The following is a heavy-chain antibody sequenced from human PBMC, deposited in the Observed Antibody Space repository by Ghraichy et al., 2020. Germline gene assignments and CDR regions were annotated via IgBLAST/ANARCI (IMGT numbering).Heavy chain of an antibody. CDR3: ARDDIVVVPAAIRNYYYYYGMDV. CDR2: ISAYNGNT. D-gene: IGHD2-2*01. Sequence: ASVKVSCKASGYTFTSYGISWVRQAPGQGLEWMGWISAYNGNTNYAQKLQGRVTMTTDTSTSTAYMELRSLRSDDMAVYYCARDDIVVVPAAIRNYYYYYGMDVWGQGTTVTVSS. CDR1: GYTFTSYG. J-gene: IGHJ6*02. V-gene: IGHV1-18*03.